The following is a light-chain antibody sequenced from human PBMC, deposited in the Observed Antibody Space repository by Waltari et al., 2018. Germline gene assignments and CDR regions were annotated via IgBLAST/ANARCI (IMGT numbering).Light chain of an antibody. CDR1: QDIGSS. CDR2: AAS. Sequence: EIQMTQSPSPVFASVGDRVAITCRATQDIGSSLVWYQQKPGQGPNLLIYAASNLQSGVPSRFSGSGSGTDFTLTINSLQPEDFATYYCQQGHSVPPTFGQGTRVEIK. V-gene: IGKV1-12*01. J-gene: IGKJ1*01. CDR3: QQGHSVPPT.